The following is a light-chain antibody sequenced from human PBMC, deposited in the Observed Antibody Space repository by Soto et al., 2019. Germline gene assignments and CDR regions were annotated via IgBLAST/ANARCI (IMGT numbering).Light chain of an antibody. CDR3: QQTYSIPLT. J-gene: IGKJ4*01. Sequence: DIQMTQSPSSLSGSVGDKVTITCRAIQSISNYLNWYQQKKGKAPRVLIYSASSLQSGVPSRFSGSGYGTGFTLTISSLQTEDFATYYCQQTYSIPLTFGGGTKVDIK. CDR1: QSISNY. CDR2: SAS. V-gene: IGKV1-39*01.